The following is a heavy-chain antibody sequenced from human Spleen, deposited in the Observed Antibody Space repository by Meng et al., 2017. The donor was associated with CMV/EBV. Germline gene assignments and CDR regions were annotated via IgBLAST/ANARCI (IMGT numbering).Heavy chain of an antibody. D-gene: IGHD7-27*01. V-gene: IGHV1-2*02. CDR1: GYTFTGYY. Sequence: ASVKFSCKASGYTFTGYYIHWVRQAPGQGLEWMGWINPNSGGTNYAQKFQDRVTMTRDTSISTGYMELTRLTSDDTAVYYCARDNNWGPDYWGQGTLVTVSS. CDR3: ARDNNWGPDY. J-gene: IGHJ4*02. CDR2: INPNSGGT.